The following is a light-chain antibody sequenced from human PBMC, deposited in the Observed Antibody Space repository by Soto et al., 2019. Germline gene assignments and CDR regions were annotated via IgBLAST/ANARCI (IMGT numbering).Light chain of an antibody. Sequence: QSVLTQPPSATGTPGQRVTISCSGTISNIGSNSVNWYQQLPGTAPSLLIYSNNQRASGVSGRFSGSKSGTSASLAISGLRSEDEPDYYCAAWDDRLNGYVFGTGTKVTVL. J-gene: IGLJ1*01. CDR3: AAWDDRLNGYV. V-gene: IGLV1-44*01. CDR2: SNN. CDR1: ISNIGSNS.